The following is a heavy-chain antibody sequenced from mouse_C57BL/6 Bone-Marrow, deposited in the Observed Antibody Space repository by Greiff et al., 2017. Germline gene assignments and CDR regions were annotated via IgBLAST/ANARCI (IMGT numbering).Heavy chain of an antibody. D-gene: IGHD1-1*01. V-gene: IGHV1-62-2*01. J-gene: IGHJ2*01. CDR3: ARHEEDYYGRGYFDY. CDR2: FYPGSGSI. CDR1: GYTFTEYT. Sequence: VQLVESGAELVKPGASVKLSCKASGYTFTEYTIHWVKQRSGQGLEWTGWFYPGSGSIKYNEKFKDKATLTADKSSSTVYMELSRLTSEDSAVYFCARHEEDYYGRGYFDYWGQGTTLTVSS.